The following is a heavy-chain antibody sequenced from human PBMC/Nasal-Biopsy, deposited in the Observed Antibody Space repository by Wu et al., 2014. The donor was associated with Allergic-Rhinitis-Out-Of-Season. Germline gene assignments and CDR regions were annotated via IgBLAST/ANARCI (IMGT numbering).Heavy chain of an antibody. V-gene: IGHV3-30*18. CDR3: VKAPAAARGAT. D-gene: IGHD1-26*01. CDR1: GFTFSSYG. Sequence: LRLSCAASGFTFSSYGMQWVRQAPGQGLEWVALISYDGGQRFSADSVKGRFTISRDNSKNTLYLQMNSLRVEDTALYYCVKAPAAARGATWGQGTLVTVSS. CDR2: ISYDGGQR. J-gene: IGHJ5*02.